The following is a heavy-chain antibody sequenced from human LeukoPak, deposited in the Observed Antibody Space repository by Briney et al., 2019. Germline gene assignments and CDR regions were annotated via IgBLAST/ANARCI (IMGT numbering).Heavy chain of an antibody. CDR2: ISSSSSYI. V-gene: IGHV3-21*04. CDR3: AKDREVGGMDWYFDL. CDR1: GFTFSSYS. D-gene: IGHD4-23*01. J-gene: IGHJ2*01. Sequence: PGGSLRLSCAASGFTFSSYSMNWVRQAPGKGLEWVSSISSSSSYIYYADSVKGRFTISRDNAKNSLYLQMNSLRAEDTALYYCAKDREVGGMDWYFDLWGRGTLVTVSS.